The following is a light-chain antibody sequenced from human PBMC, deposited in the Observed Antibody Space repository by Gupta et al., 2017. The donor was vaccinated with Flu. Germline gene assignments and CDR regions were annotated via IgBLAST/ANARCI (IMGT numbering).Light chain of an antibody. CDR2: EGS. CDR1: SSDVGSYNL. J-gene: IGLJ1*01. CDR3: CSYAGSSTSYV. V-gene: IGLV2-23*01. Sequence: QSALTQPVSVSGSPGQPITLSCPATSSDVGSYNLVSWYQQHPGKAPKLMIYEGSKRPSGVSNRFSGSKSGNTASLTISGLQAEDEADYYCCSYAGSSTSYVFGTGTKVTVL.